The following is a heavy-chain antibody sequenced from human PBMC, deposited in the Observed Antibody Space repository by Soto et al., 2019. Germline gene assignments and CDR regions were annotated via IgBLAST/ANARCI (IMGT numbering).Heavy chain of an antibody. CDR2: IKRDGSEN. J-gene: IGHJ4*02. V-gene: IGHV3-7*01. Sequence: PGGSLRLSCAASGFSFSVYWMSWVRQAPGKGLEWVGNIKRDGSENYYVDSVKGRFTISRDNAKNSLYLQMSSLRAEDTAVYYCMRDTLSGFDYWGQGTLVTVSS. CDR3: MRDTLSGFDY. CDR1: GFSFSVYW. D-gene: IGHD3-3*01.